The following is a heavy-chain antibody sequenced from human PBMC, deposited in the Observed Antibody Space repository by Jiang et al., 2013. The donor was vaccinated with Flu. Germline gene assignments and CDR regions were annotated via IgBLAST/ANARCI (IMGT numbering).Heavy chain of an antibody. CDR3: ARDPSIAAAGAEYFQH. J-gene: IGHJ1*01. V-gene: IGHV3-30*02. Sequence: VQLLESGGGVVQPGGSLRLSCAASGFTFSSYGMHWVRQAPGKGLEWVAFIRYDGSNKYYADSVKGRFTISRDNSKNTLYLQMNSLRAEDTAVYYCARDPSIAAAGAEYFQHVGPGHPWSTVSS. D-gene: IGHD6-13*01. CDR1: GFTFSSYG. CDR2: IRYDGSNK.